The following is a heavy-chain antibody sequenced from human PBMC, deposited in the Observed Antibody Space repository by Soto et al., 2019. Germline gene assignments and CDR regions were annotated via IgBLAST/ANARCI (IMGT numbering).Heavy chain of an antibody. CDR1: GGPFSGYY. D-gene: IGHD2-2*01. V-gene: IGHV4-34*01. J-gene: IGHJ4*02. CDR2: INHSGST. Sequence: QVQLQQWGAGLLKPSETLSLTCAVYGGPFSGYYGTWIRQPPGKGLEWIGEINHSGSTNYNPSLKSRVTISVDTSKNQFSLKLSSVTAADTAVYYCASLGGYCSSTSCPGYWGQGTLVTVSS. CDR3: ASLGGYCSSTSCPGY.